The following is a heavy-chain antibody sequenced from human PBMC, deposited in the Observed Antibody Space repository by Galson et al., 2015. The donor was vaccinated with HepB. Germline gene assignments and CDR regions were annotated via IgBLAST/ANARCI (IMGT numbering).Heavy chain of an antibody. CDR1: GFVFSILG. CDR2: VWYGGPKT. D-gene: IGHD2-2*03. J-gene: IGHJ4*02. CDR3: WIFGTVVDY. V-gene: IGHV3-33*01. Sequence: SLRLSCAASGFVFSILGMRWARQAPGKGLEWVADVWYGGPKTNYSDSVEGRFTVSRDNSKNMLYLQMNSLRVEDTAVYYCWIFGTVVDYWGQGTLVTVSS.